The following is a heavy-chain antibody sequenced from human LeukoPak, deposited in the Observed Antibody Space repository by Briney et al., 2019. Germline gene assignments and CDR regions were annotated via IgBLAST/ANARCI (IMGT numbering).Heavy chain of an antibody. CDR1: GFTFSSYS. V-gene: IGHV3-48*01. CDR2: ISSSSSTI. CDR3: AKLLWFGELSVDY. D-gene: IGHD3-10*01. Sequence: GGSLRLSCAASGFTFSSYSMNWVRQAPGKGLEWVSYISSSSSTIYHADSVKGRFTISRDNAKNSLYLQMNSLRAEDTAVYYCAKLLWFGELSVDYWGQGTLVTVSS. J-gene: IGHJ4*02.